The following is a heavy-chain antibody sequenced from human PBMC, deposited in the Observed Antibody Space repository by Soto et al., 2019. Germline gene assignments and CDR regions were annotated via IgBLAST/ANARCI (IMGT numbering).Heavy chain of an antibody. CDR3: ATSYGSGYRAFDY. J-gene: IGHJ4*02. CDR2: VNPILSMS. D-gene: IGHD3-10*01. Sequence: GASVKVSCKASGDTFSFYTMNWVRQAPGLGLEWMGRVNPILSMSNYAQKFQGRVTMTADKSTSTAYMELRSLRSEDTAFYYCATSYGSGYRAFDYWGQGALVTVSS. CDR1: GDTFSFYT. V-gene: IGHV1-69*02.